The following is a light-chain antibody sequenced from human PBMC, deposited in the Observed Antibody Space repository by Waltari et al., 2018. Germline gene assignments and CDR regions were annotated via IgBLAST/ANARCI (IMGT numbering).Light chain of an antibody. CDR2: WAS. Sequence: DIVMTQSPDSLAVSLGERATINCKSSQSVLYSSNNKNYLAWYQQKPGQPPKLLIYWASTRESGVPDRVRGSGSVTDFTLTISSLQAEEVAVYYCQQYYTTPYTFGQGTKLEIK. CDR1: QSVLYSSNNKNY. J-gene: IGKJ2*01. V-gene: IGKV4-1*01. CDR3: QQYYTTPYT.